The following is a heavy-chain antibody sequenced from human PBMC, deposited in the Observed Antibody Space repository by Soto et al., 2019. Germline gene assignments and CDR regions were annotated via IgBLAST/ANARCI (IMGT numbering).Heavy chain of an antibody. V-gene: IGHV3-74*01. J-gene: IGHJ6*03. CDR2: VNSDGSNT. CDR3: ARDSSSSWTPNYYMDV. CDR1: GFTFSAYW. Sequence: EVQLVESGGGLVQPGGSLRLSCAASGFTFSAYWMHWVRQAPGKGLVWVSHVNSDGSNTSYADSVKGRFTISRDNAKNTLYLQMNSLRAEDTAVYFCARDSSSSWTPNYYMDVWGKGTTVTVSS. D-gene: IGHD6-13*01.